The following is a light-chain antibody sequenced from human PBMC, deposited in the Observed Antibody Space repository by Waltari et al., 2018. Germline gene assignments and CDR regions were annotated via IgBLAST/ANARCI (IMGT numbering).Light chain of an antibody. V-gene: IGKV1-5*03. Sequence: DIQMTQSPATLSASVGDRVTITCRASQSISTWLAWYQQKPGKSPNLLIYESSSLESGVPSRFSGSGSGTKFTLTISGLQPEDFAVYYCQQRSSWPLTFGGGSKVEIK. CDR3: QQRSSWPLT. CDR1: QSISTW. J-gene: IGKJ4*01. CDR2: ESS.